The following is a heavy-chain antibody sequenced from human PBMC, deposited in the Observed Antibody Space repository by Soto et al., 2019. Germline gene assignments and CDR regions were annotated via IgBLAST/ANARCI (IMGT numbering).Heavy chain of an antibody. Sequence: GGSLRLSCVASEFTFSNYEMNWVRQAPGKGLEWVSYISYTGSTIYYADSVRGRFTISRDNSKNSLYLQMNSLRAEDTAVYYCARGLRNYYDRSGLHYWGQGTLVTVSS. V-gene: IGHV3-48*03. J-gene: IGHJ4*02. CDR2: ISYTGSTI. CDR3: ARGLRNYYDRSGLHY. D-gene: IGHD3-22*01. CDR1: EFTFSNYE.